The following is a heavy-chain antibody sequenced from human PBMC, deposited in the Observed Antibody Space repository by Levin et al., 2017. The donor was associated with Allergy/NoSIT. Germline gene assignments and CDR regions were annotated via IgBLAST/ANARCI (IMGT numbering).Heavy chain of an antibody. J-gene: IGHJ4*02. Sequence: GESLKISCAASGFTFDDYGMSWVRQAPGKGLEWVSGINWNGGSTGYADSVKGRFTISRDNAKNSLYLQMNSLRAEDTALYYCARDLRGGPGSPWGQGTLVTVSS. CDR3: ARDLRGGPGSP. CDR2: INWNGGST. V-gene: IGHV3-20*04. CDR1: GFTFDDYG. D-gene: IGHD3-10*01.